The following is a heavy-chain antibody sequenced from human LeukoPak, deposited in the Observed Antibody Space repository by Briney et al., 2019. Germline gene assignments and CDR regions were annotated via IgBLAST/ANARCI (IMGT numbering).Heavy chain of an antibody. CDR3: AREYSSGWTSDY. V-gene: IGHV3-7*01. Sequence: PGGSLRLSCAASGFPFSSFWMTWVRQAPGKGLEWVANIKQDGSEKYSVDSVKGRFTISRDNAKNTLSLQMNSLRAEDTAVYYCAREYSSGWTSDYWGQGTLVTVSS. D-gene: IGHD6-19*01. J-gene: IGHJ4*02. CDR1: GFPFSSFW. CDR2: IKQDGSEK.